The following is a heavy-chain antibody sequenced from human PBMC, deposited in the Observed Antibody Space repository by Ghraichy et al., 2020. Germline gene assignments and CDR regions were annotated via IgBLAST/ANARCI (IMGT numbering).Heavy chain of an antibody. Sequence: LSLTCAASGFTFSDYYMSWIRQAPGKGLEWVSYISSSGSTIYYADSVKGRFTISRDNAKNSLYLQMNSLRAEDTAVYYCARAGRFRFSKSPLDYWGQGTLVTVSS. D-gene: IGHD3-16*02. J-gene: IGHJ4*02. V-gene: IGHV3-11*01. CDR2: ISSSGSTI. CDR1: GFTFSDYY. CDR3: ARAGRFRFSKSPLDY.